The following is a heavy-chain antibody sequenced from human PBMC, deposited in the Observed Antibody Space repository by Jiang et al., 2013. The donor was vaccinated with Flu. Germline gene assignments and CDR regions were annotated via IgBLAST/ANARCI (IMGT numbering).Heavy chain of an antibody. V-gene: IGHV3-33*01. CDR1: GFTFSSYG. CDR3: ARDSIIGGAASFGN. D-gene: IGHD2-21*01. CDR2: IWYDGSNK. Sequence: VVQPGRSLRLSCAASGFTFSSYGMHWVRQAPGKGLEWVAVIWYDGSNKYYADSVKGRFTISRDNSKNTLYLQMNSLRAEDTAVYYCARDSIIGGAASFGNWGQGTLVTVSS. J-gene: IGHJ4*02.